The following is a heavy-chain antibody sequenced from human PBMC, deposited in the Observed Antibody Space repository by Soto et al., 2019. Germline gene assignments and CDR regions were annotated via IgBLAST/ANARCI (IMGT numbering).Heavy chain of an antibody. D-gene: IGHD2-21*02. V-gene: IGHV1-46*01. CDR3: ARGGHVVVVTAALDF. CDR1: GDTFTDYY. CDR2: VNPSGGHT. Sequence: XVQLVQSGAEVKKPGTSVKVSCKASGDTFTDYYIHWVRQAPGQGLEWMGTVNPSGGHTTYAQHVLGRMTMTSDTCTSTLYMELTSLTSEDTAVYYCARGGHVVVVTAALDFWGQGTLVTVSS. J-gene: IGHJ4*02.